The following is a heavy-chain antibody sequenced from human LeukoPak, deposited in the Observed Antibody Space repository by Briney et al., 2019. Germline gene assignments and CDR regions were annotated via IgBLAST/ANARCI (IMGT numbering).Heavy chain of an antibody. CDR3: ARISPYYGDYPQYYYYMGV. D-gene: IGHD4-17*01. CDR2: IYHSGNT. CDR1: GYSISSGYY. J-gene: IGHJ6*03. V-gene: IGHV4-38-2*01. Sequence: KPSETLSLTCAVSGYSISSGYYWGWIRQPPGKGLEWIGNIYHSGNTYYNPSLKSRVTISVDTSKNQFSLKLSSVTASDTAVYYCARISPYYGDYPQYYYYMGVWGKGTTVTVSS.